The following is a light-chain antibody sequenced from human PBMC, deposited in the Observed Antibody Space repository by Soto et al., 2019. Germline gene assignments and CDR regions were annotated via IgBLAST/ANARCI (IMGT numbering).Light chain of an antibody. V-gene: IGKV1-5*01. J-gene: IGKJ1*01. CDR1: QNVNDY. CDR2: DAS. CDR3: QQYSSHRT. Sequence: DIQMTQTPSTLSASVGDRVTINCRASQNVNDYLAWYQLKAGNSPKVLIYDASPLERGVPSRFSGSGSGTEFTLTISGLQADDFATYYCQQYSSHRTFGQGTKVDI.